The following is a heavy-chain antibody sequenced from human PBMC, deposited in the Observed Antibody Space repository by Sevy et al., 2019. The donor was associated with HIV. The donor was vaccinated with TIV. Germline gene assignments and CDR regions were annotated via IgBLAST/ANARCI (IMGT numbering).Heavy chain of an antibody. CDR1: GYTFVGYY. V-gene: IGHV1-2*02. J-gene: IGHJ4*02. D-gene: IGHD3-22*01. Sequence: ASVKVSCKTSGYTFVGYYIHWVRQAPGQGLEWMGWINPASGGTEYAREFQGRVTMTRDTSLRTAYMEVRWLKSDDTAVYYCATEAGRAEKRYYESRAYYSTWGQGTPVTVSS. CDR3: ATEAGRAEKRYYESRAYYST. CDR2: INPASGGT.